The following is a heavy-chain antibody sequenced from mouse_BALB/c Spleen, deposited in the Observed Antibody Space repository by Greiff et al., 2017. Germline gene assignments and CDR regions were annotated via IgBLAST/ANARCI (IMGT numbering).Heavy chain of an antibody. CDR3: VRDNCVFDY. D-gene: IGHD1-3*01. V-gene: IGHV1S29*02. CDR1: GYTFTDYN. CDR2: IYPYNGGT. Sequence: VHVKQSGPELVKPGASVKISCKASGYTFTDYNMHWVKQSHGKSLEWIGYIYPYNGGTGYNQKFKSKATLTVDNSSSTAYMELRSLTSEDSAVYYCVRDNCVFDYWGQGTTLTVSS. J-gene: IGHJ2*01.